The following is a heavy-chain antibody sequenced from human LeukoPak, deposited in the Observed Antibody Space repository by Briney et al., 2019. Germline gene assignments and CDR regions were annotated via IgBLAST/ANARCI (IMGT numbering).Heavy chain of an antibody. J-gene: IGHJ6*02. D-gene: IGHD5-12*01. CDR1: GYTFPSYF. CDR2: ISTYNGNT. Sequence: SAKASRKASGYTFPSYFTRWGRGAPERRLERMGWISTYNGNTNYAQKLQGRVTMTTDTSTSTAYMELRSLRSDDTAVYYCARVGYSGYEPDYYYGMDVWGQGTTVTVSS. V-gene: IGHV1-18*01. CDR3: ARVGYSGYEPDYYYGMDV.